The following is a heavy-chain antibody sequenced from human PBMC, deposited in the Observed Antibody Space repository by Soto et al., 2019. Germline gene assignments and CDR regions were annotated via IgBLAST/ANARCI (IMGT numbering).Heavy chain of an antibody. J-gene: IGHJ4*02. CDR1: GGSVSSGSYY. Sequence: QVQLQESGPGLVKPSETLSLTCTFSGGSVSSGSYYWSWIRQPPGKGLEWIGYIYYSGSTNYNPSLKSRVTISVDTSKNQFSLKLSSVTAADTAVYYGARRGYCGGDCYTFDYWGQGTLVTVSS. CDR2: IYYSGST. CDR3: ARRGYCGGDCYTFDY. V-gene: IGHV4-61*01. D-gene: IGHD2-21*02.